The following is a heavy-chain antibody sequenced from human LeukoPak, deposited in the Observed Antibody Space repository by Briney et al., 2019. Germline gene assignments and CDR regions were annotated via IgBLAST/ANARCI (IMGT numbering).Heavy chain of an antibody. CDR3: ARDRGAYSSYWVNFDY. D-gene: IGHD6-6*01. J-gene: IGHJ4*02. CDR1: GFTFSDYY. CDR2: ISSSDSTI. V-gene: IGHV3-11*04. Sequence: GSLRLSCAASGFTFSDYYMSWIRQAPGKGLEWVSYISSSDSTIYYADSVKGRFTISRDNAKNSLFLQMNSLRAEDTAVYYCARDRGAYSSYWVNFDYWGQGTLVTVSS.